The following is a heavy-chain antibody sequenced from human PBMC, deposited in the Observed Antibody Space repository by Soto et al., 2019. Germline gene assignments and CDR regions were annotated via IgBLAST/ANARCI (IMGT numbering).Heavy chain of an antibody. J-gene: IGHJ6*02. Sequence: GGSLRLSCAASGFTFSSYAMSWVRQAPGEGLEWVSAISGSGGSTYYADSVKGRFTISRDNSKNTLYLQMNSLRAEDTAVYYCAKGGAGYPSYYYRMDVWGQGTTVTVSS. CDR1: GFTFSSYA. V-gene: IGHV3-23*01. D-gene: IGHD3-9*01. CDR3: AKGGAGYPSYYYRMDV. CDR2: ISGSGGST.